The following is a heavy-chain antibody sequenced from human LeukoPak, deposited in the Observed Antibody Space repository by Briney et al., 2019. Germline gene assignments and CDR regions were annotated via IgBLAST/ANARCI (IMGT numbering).Heavy chain of an antibody. V-gene: IGHV4-31*03. CDR3: ARAPYYYDSSGYYSGIYYYYYGMDV. CDR1: GGSISSGGYY. J-gene: IGHJ6*02. D-gene: IGHD3-22*01. Sequence: SETLSLTCTVSGGSISSGGYYWSWIRQHPGKGLEWIGYIYYSGSTYYNPSLKSRVTISVDTSKNQFSLKLSSVTAADTAVYYCARAPYYYDSSGYYSGIYYYYYGMDVWGQGTTVTISS. CDR2: IYYSGST.